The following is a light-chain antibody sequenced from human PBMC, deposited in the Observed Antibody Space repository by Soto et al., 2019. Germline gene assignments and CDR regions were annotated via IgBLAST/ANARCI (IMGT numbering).Light chain of an antibody. CDR2: GAS. CDR3: QQYGSSPLP. J-gene: IGKJ4*01. CDR1: QSVSSSF. V-gene: IGKV3-20*01. Sequence: EFVLTQSPGTLSLSPGERATLYCRASQSVSSSFLSWYQQKPGQSPRLLIYGASGRATGIPDRFSGSGSGTDFTLTISSLEPEDFAVYYCQQYGSSPLPFGGVTKVDI.